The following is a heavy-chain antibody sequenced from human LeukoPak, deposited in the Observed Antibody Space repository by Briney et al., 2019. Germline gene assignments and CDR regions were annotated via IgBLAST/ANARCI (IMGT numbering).Heavy chain of an antibody. D-gene: IGHD6-13*01. CDR3: ARDMRMAAAGRDWFDP. CDR1: GFTFSSYA. Sequence: GRSPRLSCAASGFTFSSYAMHWVRQAPGKGLEWVAVISYDGSNKYYADSVKGRFTISRDNAKNSLYLQMNSLRAEDTAVYYCARDMRMAAAGRDWFDPWGQGTLVTVSS. J-gene: IGHJ5*02. V-gene: IGHV3-30-3*01. CDR2: ISYDGSNK.